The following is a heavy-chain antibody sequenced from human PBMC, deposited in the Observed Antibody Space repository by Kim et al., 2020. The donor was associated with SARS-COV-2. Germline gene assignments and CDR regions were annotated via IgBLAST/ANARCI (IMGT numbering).Heavy chain of an antibody. CDR1: GDSVSSNSAA. D-gene: IGHD3-9*01. CDR3: ARVEASYYDILTGFRITFSEYFQH. V-gene: IGHV6-1*01. Sequence: SQTLSLTCAISGDSVSSNSAAWNWIRQSPSRGLEWLGRTYYRSKWYNDYAVSVKSRITINPDTSKNQFSLQLNSVTPEDTAVYYCARVEASYYDILTGFRITFSEYFQHWGQGTLVTVSS. CDR2: TYYRSKWYN. J-gene: IGHJ1*01.